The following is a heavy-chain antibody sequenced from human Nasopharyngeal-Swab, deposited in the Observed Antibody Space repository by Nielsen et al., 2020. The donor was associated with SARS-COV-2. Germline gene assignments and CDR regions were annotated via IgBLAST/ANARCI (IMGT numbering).Heavy chain of an antibody. CDR1: GGSISSYY. CDR3: RGITGTPGAFDI. D-gene: IGHD1-20*01. V-gene: IGHV4-59*01. J-gene: IGHJ3*02. CDR2: IYYSGST. Sequence: SVTLSLTCTVSGGSISSYYWSWIRQPPGKGLEWIGYIYYSGSTNYNLSLKSRVTISVDTSKNQFSLKLSSVTAADTAVYYCRGITGTPGAFDIWGQGTMVTVSS.